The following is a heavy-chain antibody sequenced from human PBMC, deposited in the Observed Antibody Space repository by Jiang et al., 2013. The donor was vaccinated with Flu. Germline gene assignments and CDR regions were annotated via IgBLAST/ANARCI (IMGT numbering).Heavy chain of an antibody. CDR1: GYTFTRNA. V-gene: IGHV1-3*01. Sequence: GAEVKKPGASVKVSCKASGYTFTRNAMHWVRQAPGQRLEWMGWINADNGDTKYSQKFQGRVTITRETSATTVYMELSGLRLEDTAVYFCVRDRLASGDFDYWGQGTLVTVSS. CDR3: VRDRLASGDFDY. D-gene: IGHD3-10*01. J-gene: IGHJ4*02. CDR2: INADNGDT.